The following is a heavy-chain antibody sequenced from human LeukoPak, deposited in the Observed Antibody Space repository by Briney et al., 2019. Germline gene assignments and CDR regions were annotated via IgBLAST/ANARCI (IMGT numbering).Heavy chain of an antibody. CDR1: GGSISSYY. CDR2: INHSGST. Sequence: PSETLSLTCTVSGGSISSYYWSWIRQPPGKGLEWIGEINHSGSTNYNPSLKSRVTISVDTSKNQFSLKLSSVTAADTAVYYCASRGEYSAYWGQGTLVTVSS. D-gene: IGHD6-6*01. CDR3: ASRGEYSAY. V-gene: IGHV4-34*01. J-gene: IGHJ4*02.